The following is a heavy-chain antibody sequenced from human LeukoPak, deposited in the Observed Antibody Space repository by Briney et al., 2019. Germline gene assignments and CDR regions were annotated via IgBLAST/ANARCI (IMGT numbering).Heavy chain of an antibody. D-gene: IGHD3-10*01. Sequence: SETLSLTCTVSGGSVSSGSYYSSWIRQPPGKGLEWIGYIYNSGSTNYNPSLKSRVTISVDTSKNQFSLKLNSVTAADTAVYYCARNRLYGSGSGDFDHWGQGTLVTVSS. CDR1: GGSVSSGSYY. CDR3: ARNRLYGSGSGDFDH. J-gene: IGHJ4*02. CDR2: IYNSGST. V-gene: IGHV4-61*01.